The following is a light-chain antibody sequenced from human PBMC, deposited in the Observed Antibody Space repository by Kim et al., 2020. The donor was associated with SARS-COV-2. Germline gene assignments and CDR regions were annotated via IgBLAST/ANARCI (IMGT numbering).Light chain of an antibody. CDR1: QSISSSY. Sequence: EIVLTQSPATLSLSPGERATLSCRASQSISSSYLAWYQQKPGQAPSLLIYGASSRANGIPDRFSGSGSGTDFTLTISRLEPEDFAVYYCQQYGSSPPWTFGQGTKVDIK. V-gene: IGKV3-20*01. CDR2: GAS. CDR3: QQYGSSPPWT. J-gene: IGKJ1*01.